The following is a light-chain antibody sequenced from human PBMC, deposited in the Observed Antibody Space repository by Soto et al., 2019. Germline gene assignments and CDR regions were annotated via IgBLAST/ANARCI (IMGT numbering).Light chain of an antibody. CDR3: SSYTISSTYV. J-gene: IGLJ1*01. CDR2: DVS. V-gene: IGLV2-14*01. Sequence: SALTQPASVSGSPGQSIAISCTGTSSDVGGYNYVSWYQQHPGKAPKLLINDVSNRPSGVSSRFSGSKSGNTASLTISGLQAEDEADYYFSSYTISSTYVFGTGTKLTVL. CDR1: SSDVGGYNY.